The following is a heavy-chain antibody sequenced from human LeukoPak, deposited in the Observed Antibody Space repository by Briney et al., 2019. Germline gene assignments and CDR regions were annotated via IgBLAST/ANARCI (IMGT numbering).Heavy chain of an antibody. CDR2: INPNSGGT. D-gene: IGHD3-9*01. Sequence: ASVKVSCKASGYTFTGYYMHWVRQAPGQGLEWMGWINPNSGGTNYAQKFQGRVTMTRDTSISTAYMELSRLRSDDTAVYYCARDQRYFDWYPRGGMDVWGQGTTVTVSS. CDR1: GYTFTGYY. CDR3: ARDQRYFDWYPRGGMDV. J-gene: IGHJ6*02. V-gene: IGHV1-2*02.